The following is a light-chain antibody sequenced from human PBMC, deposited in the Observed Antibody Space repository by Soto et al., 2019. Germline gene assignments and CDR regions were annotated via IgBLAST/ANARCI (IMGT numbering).Light chain of an antibody. CDR1: QSVSSSY. CDR3: QHYGSAPYT. J-gene: IGKJ2*01. V-gene: IGKV3-20*01. Sequence: EIVLTQSPGTLSLSPGERATLSCRASQSVSSSYIVWYQQKPGQTPKPLIYGASSRATGIPDRLSGSGSGTDFTLTISRLEIEDLAVYYCQHYGSAPYTFGLGTKLEIK. CDR2: GAS.